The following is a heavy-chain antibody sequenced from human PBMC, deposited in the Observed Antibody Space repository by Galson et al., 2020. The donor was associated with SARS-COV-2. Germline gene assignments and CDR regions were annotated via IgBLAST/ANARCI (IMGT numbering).Heavy chain of an antibody. CDR1: GGSISGFY. J-gene: IGHJ2*01. V-gene: IGHV4-59*01. CDR3: ARGVNYYDGSGYYLNWYFDL. Sequence: SETLSLTCTVSGGSISGFYWSWIRQPPGKGLEWIGYIYYSGGTNYNPSLKSRVTISVDMSKNQFSLKLSSVTAADTAVYYCARGVNYYDGSGYYLNWYFDLWGRRTLVTVSS. D-gene: IGHD3-22*01. CDR2: IYYSGGT.